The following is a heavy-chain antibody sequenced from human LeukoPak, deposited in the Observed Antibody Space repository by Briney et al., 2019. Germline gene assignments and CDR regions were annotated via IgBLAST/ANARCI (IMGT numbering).Heavy chain of an antibody. V-gene: IGHV3-21*01. D-gene: IGHD3-10*01. Sequence: PGGSLTLSCAVSGLTFSIYCMNWVRQAPEKGREWVSSISSSSSYIYYADSVKGRSTTSRDNAKNSLYLQMSSLRGEDTAVYYCARAEMVRLGYYYGMDGWGQGTTVTVSS. CDR2: ISSSSSYI. J-gene: IGHJ6*01. CDR3: ARAEMVRLGYYYGMDG. CDR1: GLTFSIYC.